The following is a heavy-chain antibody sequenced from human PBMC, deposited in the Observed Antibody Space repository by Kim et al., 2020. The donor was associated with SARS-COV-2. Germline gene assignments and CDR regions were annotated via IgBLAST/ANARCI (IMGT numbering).Heavy chain of an antibody. CDR2: IYYSGST. D-gene: IGHD1-26*01. V-gene: IGHV4-39*07. CDR1: GGSISSSSYY. Sequence: SETLSLTCTVSGGSISSSSYYWGWIRQPPGKGLEWIGSIYYSGSTYYNPSLKSRVTISVDTSKNQFSLKLSSVTAADTAVYYCASSGVGATNPPLRYWGQGTLVTVSS. J-gene: IGHJ4*02. CDR3: ASSGVGATNPPLRY.